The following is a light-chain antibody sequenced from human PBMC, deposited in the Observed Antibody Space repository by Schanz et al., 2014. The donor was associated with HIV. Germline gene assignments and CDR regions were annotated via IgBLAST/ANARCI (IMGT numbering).Light chain of an antibody. CDR1: SSSIKTNA. CDR2: NTY. J-gene: IGLJ3*02. V-gene: IGLV1-44*01. CDR3: ATWVDSLKGWV. Sequence: QSVLTQPPSASGTPGQRVTISCSGSSSSIKTNAVLWYQQLPGAAPKLLIYNTYHRPSGVPDRFSGSDSGASASLAISGLQSGDEADYYCATWVDSLKGWVFGGGTKLTVL.